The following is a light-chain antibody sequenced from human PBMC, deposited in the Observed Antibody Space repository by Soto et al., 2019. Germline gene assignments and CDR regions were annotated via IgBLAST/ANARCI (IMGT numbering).Light chain of an antibody. V-gene: IGKV3-11*01. CDR1: QSVSSY. Sequence: EIVLTQSPATLSLSPGERATLSCRASQSVSSYLAWYQQKPGQAPRLLIYDASNRATGIPARFSGSGSGIDFSLTIISLEPEDFAVYYCQKRSNSLTFGGGTKVDIK. J-gene: IGKJ4*01. CDR2: DAS. CDR3: QKRSNSLT.